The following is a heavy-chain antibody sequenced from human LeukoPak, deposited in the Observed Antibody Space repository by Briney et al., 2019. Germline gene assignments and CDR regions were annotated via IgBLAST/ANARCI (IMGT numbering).Heavy chain of an antibody. V-gene: IGHV4-59*01. CDR1: GGSISSYY. D-gene: IGHD2-15*01. CDR3: ARDPVGGPGHYFDY. CDR2: IYYSGST. Sequence: SETLSLTCTVSGGSISSYYWSWIRQPPGKGLEWIGYIYYSGSTNYNPSLKSRVTISVDTSKNQFSLKLSSVTAADTAVYYCARDPVGGPGHYFDYWGQGTLVTVSS. J-gene: IGHJ4*02.